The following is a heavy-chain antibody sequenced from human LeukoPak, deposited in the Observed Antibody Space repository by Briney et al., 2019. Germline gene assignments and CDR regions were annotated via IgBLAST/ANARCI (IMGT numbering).Heavy chain of an antibody. J-gene: IGHJ4*02. D-gene: IGHD5-12*01. CDR3: AGEGGYDFDY. CDR1: GGTFTSYA. CDR2: IIPIFGTA. Sequence: ASVKVSCKASGGTFTSYAISWVRQAPGQGLEWMGGIIPIFGTANYAQKFQGRVTITSDESTSTAYMELSSLRSEDTAVYYCAGEGGYDFDYWGQGTLVTVSS. V-gene: IGHV1-69*01.